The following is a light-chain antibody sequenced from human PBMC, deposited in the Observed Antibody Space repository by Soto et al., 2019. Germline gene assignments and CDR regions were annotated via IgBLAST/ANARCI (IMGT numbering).Light chain of an antibody. V-gene: IGLV1-40*01. J-gene: IGLJ2*01. CDR1: SSNIGAGYD. CDR3: QSYDSSLSGVV. Sequence: QAXVTQPXXVXGXXXXXVXXXXXGSSSNIGAGYDVHWYQQLPGTAPKLLIYGNSNRPSGVPDRFSGSKSGTSASLAITGLQAEDEADYYCQSYDSSLSGVVFGGGTKLTVL. CDR2: GNS.